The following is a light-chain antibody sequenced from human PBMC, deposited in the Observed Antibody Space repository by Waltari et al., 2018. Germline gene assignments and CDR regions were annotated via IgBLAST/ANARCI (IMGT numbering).Light chain of an antibody. V-gene: IGLV3-19*01. CDR2: GKN. CDR1: GLRGYY. CDR3: YSRDSSGDHLRV. J-gene: IGLJ1*01. Sequence: SSELTQDPAVSVALGQTVRITCQGDGLRGYYASWYQQKPGQAPVLVIFGKNNRPSGIPDRFSGASSGNTVSLTITGAQAEDEADYYCYSRDSSGDHLRVFGTGTRVTVL.